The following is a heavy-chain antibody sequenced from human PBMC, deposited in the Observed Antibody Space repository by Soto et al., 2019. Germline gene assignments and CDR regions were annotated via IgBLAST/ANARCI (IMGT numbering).Heavy chain of an antibody. J-gene: IGHJ1*01. V-gene: IGHV1-8*01. D-gene: IGHD6-19*01. Sequence: QVQLVQSGAEVKKPGASVKVSCKASGYTFTSYDINWVRQATGQGLEWMGWMNPNSGNTGYAQKFQGRVTMTRNTSISTAYMELSSPRSEDTAVYYCARERVAVAGSYFQHWGQGTLVTVSS. CDR2: MNPNSGNT. CDR3: ARERVAVAGSYFQH. CDR1: GYTFTSYD.